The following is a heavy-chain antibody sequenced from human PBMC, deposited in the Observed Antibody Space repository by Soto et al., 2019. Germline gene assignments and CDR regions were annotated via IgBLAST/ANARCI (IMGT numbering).Heavy chain of an antibody. CDR2: ISYDGTDK. CDR1: VFTFRSYG. Sequence: GSLRLSCEASVFTFRSYGMHWVRQAPGKGLEWVAVISYDGTDKHYADAVKGRFTISRDNSKNTLYLQMNSLRAADTAVYYCAKDRGHYGSGTFSTIDYWGQGTLVTVSS. J-gene: IGHJ4*02. CDR3: AKDRGHYGSGTFSTIDY. V-gene: IGHV3-30*18. D-gene: IGHD3-10*01.